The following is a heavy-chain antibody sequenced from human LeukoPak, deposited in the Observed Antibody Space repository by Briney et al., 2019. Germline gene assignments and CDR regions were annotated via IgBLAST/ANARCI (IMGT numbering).Heavy chain of an antibody. J-gene: IGHJ3*02. CDR1: GYTFTRYV. CDR3: ARSALPDDDFDI. CDR2: MNPDSGET. V-gene: IGHV1-8*01. Sequence: ASVKVSCKASGYTFTRYVINWVRQATGQGLEWMGRMNPDSGETGYAQNCQGRVNMTRNTSISTACVELSSLISEDTAVYYCARSALPDDDFDIWGKGTMVTVSS. D-gene: IGHD1-14*01.